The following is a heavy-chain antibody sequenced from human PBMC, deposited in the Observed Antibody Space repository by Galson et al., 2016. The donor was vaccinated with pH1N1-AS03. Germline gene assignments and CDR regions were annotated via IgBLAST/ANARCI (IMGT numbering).Heavy chain of an antibody. D-gene: IGHD2-2*01. V-gene: IGHV3-7*03. Sequence: SLRLSCAVSGFTFGSHWMSWVRQAPGKGLEWVANINKGGNEKYYVDSVKGRFAISRDNAKNSLYLQMNSLRAEDTAVYYCARDRTVVAASIIYYYGMDVWGQGTTVTVSS. J-gene: IGHJ6*02. CDR1: GFTFGSHW. CDR2: INKGGNEK. CDR3: ARDRTVVAASIIYYYGMDV.